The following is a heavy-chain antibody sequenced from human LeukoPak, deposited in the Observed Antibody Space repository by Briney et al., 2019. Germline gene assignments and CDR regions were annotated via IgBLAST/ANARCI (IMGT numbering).Heavy chain of an antibody. Sequence: GGSLRLSCAASGFTISSFWMTWVRQAPGKGLEWLANIKQDGSVIYYADSVKGRFTISRDNAENSPYLQMNSLRAEDTAIYYCAKFNTNPGHALDIWGQGTMVTVSS. CDR2: IKQDGSVI. J-gene: IGHJ3*02. CDR1: GFTISSFW. D-gene: IGHD2-2*01. CDR3: AKFNTNPGHALDI. V-gene: IGHV3-7*01.